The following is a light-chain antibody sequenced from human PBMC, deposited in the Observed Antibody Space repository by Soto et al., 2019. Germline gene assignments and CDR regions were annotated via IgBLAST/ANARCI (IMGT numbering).Light chain of an antibody. CDR1: NSNVGGGYD. Sequence: QSVLTQPPSVSGAPGQTVTISCTGSNSNVGGGYDVHWYQQLPGSAPKLLIYANNNRPSGVPDRFSGSKSGTSASLAITGVQAEDEADYYCQSHDSRLDGSVFGGGTKLTVL. J-gene: IGLJ3*02. CDR2: ANN. CDR3: QSHDSRLDGSV. V-gene: IGLV1-40*01.